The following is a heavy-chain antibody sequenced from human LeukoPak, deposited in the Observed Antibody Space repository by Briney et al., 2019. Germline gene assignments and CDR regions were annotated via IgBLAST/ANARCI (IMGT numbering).Heavy chain of an antibody. Sequence: GSLRLSCAASGFLFSNYWMSWVRQAPGKGLECVAIIKQDESEKYYVDSVKGRFTISRDNAKNLLYLQVNSLRAEDTAVYYCARIGLYTSSWYFDIWGQGTMVTVSS. J-gene: IGHJ3*02. CDR3: ARIGLYTSSWYFDI. D-gene: IGHD6-13*01. CDR2: IKQDESEK. V-gene: IGHV3-7*01. CDR1: GFLFSNYW.